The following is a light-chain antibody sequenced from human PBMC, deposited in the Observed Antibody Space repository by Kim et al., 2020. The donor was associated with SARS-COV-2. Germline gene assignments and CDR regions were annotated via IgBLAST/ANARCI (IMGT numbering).Light chain of an antibody. CDR1: QSISSH. CDR2: AAS. CDR3: QQSYITQFT. J-gene: IGKJ3*01. Sequence: ASVGDRVTITCRTSQSISSHLNWYHQKPGRAPKLLISAASTLQGGVPSRYSGSGYETDSTLTNSSLQPEDFATCLCQQSYITQFTFGPGTKVDIK. V-gene: IGKV1-39*01.